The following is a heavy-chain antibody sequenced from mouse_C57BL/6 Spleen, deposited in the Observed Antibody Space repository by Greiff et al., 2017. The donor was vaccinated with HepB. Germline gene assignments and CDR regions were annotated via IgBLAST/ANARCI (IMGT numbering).Heavy chain of an antibody. CDR2: ISGGGGNT. CDR1: GFTFSSYT. CDR3: ARQGRLVYYFDY. Sequence: EVKLVESGGGLVKPGGSLKLSCAASGFTFSSYTMSWVRQTPEKRLEWVATISGGGGNTYYPDSVKGRFTIARDNAKNTLYLQMSSLRSEDTALYYCARQGRLVYYFDYWGQGTTLTVSS. V-gene: IGHV5-9*01. D-gene: IGHD1-1*02. J-gene: IGHJ2*01.